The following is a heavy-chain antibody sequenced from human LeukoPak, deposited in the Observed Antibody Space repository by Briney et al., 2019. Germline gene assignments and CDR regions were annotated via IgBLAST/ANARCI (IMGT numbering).Heavy chain of an antibody. CDR1: GYTLTELS. D-gene: IGHD3-10*01. J-gene: IGHJ4*02. Sequence: ASVTVSCKVYGYTLTELSMHWVRQAPGKGLEWMGGFDPEDGQTIYAQKFQGRVTMTEDTSTNTAYMELSSLRSEDTAVYYCARGAGSYGDYFDYWGQGTLVTVSS. CDR2: FDPEDGQT. CDR3: ARGAGSYGDYFDY. V-gene: IGHV1-24*01.